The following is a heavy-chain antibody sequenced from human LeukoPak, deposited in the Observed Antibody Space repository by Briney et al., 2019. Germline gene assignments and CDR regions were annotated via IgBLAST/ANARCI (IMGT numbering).Heavy chain of an antibody. Sequence: GRSLRLSCAASGFTFSSYAMHWVRQAPGKGLEWVEVISYDGSNKYYADSVKGRFTISRDNSKNTLYLQMNSLRAEDTAVYYCVWNYAYWGQGTLVTVSS. D-gene: IGHD1-7*01. CDR1: GFTFSSYA. CDR3: VWNYAY. CDR2: ISYDGSNK. V-gene: IGHV3-30*01. J-gene: IGHJ4*02.